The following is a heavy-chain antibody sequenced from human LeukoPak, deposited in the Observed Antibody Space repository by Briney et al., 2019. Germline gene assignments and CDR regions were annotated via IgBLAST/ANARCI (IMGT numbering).Heavy chain of an antibody. J-gene: IGHJ5*02. Sequence: PGGSLRLSCAASGFTFSSYEMNWVRQAPGKGLEWVSYISSSGSTIYYADSVKGRFTISRDNANNSLYLQMNSLRAEDTAVYYCARGANYYGSGSHNWFDPWGQGTLVTVSS. D-gene: IGHD3-10*01. CDR2: ISSSGSTI. CDR3: ARGANYYGSGSHNWFDP. V-gene: IGHV3-48*03. CDR1: GFTFSSYE.